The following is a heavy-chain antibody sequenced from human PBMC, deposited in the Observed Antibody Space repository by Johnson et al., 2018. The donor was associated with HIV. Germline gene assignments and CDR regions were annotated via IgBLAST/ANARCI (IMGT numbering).Heavy chain of an antibody. V-gene: IGHV3-66*01. CDR2: IYSGGST. D-gene: IGHD3-3*01. CDR1: GFTVSSNY. J-gene: IGHJ3*02. Sequence: VQLVESGGGLVQPGGSLRLSCAASGFTVSSNYMSWVRQAPGKGLEWVSVIYSGGSTYYADAVKGRFIISRDNSKNTLYLQMNSLRAEDTAVYYCASFITTGAFDIWGQGTMVTVSS. CDR3: ASFITTGAFDI.